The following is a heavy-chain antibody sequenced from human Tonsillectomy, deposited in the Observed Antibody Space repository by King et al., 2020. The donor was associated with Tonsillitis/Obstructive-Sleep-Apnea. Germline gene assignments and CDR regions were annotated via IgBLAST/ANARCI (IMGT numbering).Heavy chain of an antibody. Sequence: QLQLQESGPGLVKPSETLSLTCTVSGGSISSYYWSWIRQPPGKGLEWIGYIYYSGSTNYNPSLKSPVTRSVETSKNQFSLKLSSVTAADTAVHYCARGGYYGSGSPDDYWGQGTLVTVSS. V-gene: IGHV4-59*01. CDR1: GGSISSYY. D-gene: IGHD3-10*01. CDR2: IYYSGST. J-gene: IGHJ4*02. CDR3: ARGGYYGSGSPDDY.